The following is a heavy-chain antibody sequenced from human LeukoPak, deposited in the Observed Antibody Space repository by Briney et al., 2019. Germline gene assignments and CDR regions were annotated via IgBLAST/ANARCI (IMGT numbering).Heavy chain of an antibody. D-gene: IGHD4-17*01. CDR1: GFTFSGYA. CDR3: ARDLSYGDYAWDGYYFDY. V-gene: IGHV3-30-3*01. Sequence: GGSLRLSCAASGFTFSGYAMHWVRQAPGKGLEWVAVISYDGSNKYYADSVKGRFTISRDNSKNTLYLQMNSLRAEDTAVYYCARDLSYGDYAWDGYYFDYWGQGTLVTVSS. J-gene: IGHJ4*02. CDR2: ISYDGSNK.